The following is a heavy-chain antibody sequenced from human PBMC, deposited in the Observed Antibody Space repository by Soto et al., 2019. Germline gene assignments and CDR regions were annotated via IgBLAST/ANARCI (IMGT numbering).Heavy chain of an antibody. J-gene: IGHJ4*02. CDR1: GFTVSSHY. Sequence: CAASGFTVSSHYMSWVRQAPGKGLEWVSVSYAGGDTYYADSVKGRFTISRDNSKNTLYLQMHSLRVEDSAVYYCARTFSGDHHLDCWGQGTLVTVSS. CDR2: SYAGGDT. V-gene: IGHV3-53*01. CDR3: ARTFSGDHHLDC. D-gene: IGHD5-12*01.